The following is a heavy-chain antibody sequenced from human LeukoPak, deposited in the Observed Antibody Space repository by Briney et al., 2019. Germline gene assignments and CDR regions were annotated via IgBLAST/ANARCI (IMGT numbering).Heavy chain of an antibody. J-gene: IGHJ4*02. Sequence: HPGGSLRLSCAASGFTFSSYAMSWVRQAPGKRLEWVSGISGSGGSTYYADSVKGRFTISRDNSKNTLYLQMNSLRAEDTAVYYCAKDLDARIMITFGGVIVGDWGQGTLVTVSS. V-gene: IGHV3-23*01. CDR3: AKDLDARIMITFGGVIVGD. CDR2: ISGSGGST. CDR1: GFTFSSYA. D-gene: IGHD3-16*02.